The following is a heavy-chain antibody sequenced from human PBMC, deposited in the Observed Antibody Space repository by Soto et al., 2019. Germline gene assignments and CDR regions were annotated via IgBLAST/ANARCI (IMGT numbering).Heavy chain of an antibody. Sequence: GGSLRLSCAASGFTFSSYSMNWVRQAPGKGLEWVSSISSSSSYIYYADSVKGRFTISRDNAKNSLYLQMNSLRAEDTAVYYCARDSLSEYCSGGSCDSAPVGYWGQGTLVTVSS. CDR2: ISSSSSYI. D-gene: IGHD2-15*01. V-gene: IGHV3-21*01. CDR3: ARDSLSEYCSGGSCDSAPVGY. J-gene: IGHJ4*02. CDR1: GFTFSSYS.